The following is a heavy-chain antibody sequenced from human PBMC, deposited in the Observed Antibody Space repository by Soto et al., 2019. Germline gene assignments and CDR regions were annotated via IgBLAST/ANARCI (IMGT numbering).Heavy chain of an antibody. CDR1: GFTFNSYT. J-gene: IGHJ6*02. Sequence: GGSLRLSCAASGFTFNSYTMAWVRQAPGKGLEWVSSISGSGSSPSYADSVQGRFIIYRDNSRNTLSLQMNSLRAEDTAVYYCAKDRVLGSSSWLYYYYYGMDVWGQGTTVTVS. V-gene: IGHV3-23*01. D-gene: IGHD6-13*01. CDR2: ISGSGSSP. CDR3: AKDRVLGSSSWLYYYYYGMDV.